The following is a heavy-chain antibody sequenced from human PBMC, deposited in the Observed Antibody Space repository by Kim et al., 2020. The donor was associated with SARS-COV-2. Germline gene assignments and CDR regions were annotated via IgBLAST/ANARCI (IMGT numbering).Heavy chain of an antibody. CDR1: GYTFTSYD. CDR2: MNPNSGNT. V-gene: IGHV1-8*01. Sequence: ASVKVSCKASGYTFTSYDINWVRQATGQGLEWMGWMNPNSGNTGYAQKFQGRVTMTRNTSISTAYMELSSLRSEDTAVYYCARALIGPLIAVASFDPWGQGTLVTVSS. D-gene: IGHD6-19*01. CDR3: ARALIGPLIAVASFDP. J-gene: IGHJ5*02.